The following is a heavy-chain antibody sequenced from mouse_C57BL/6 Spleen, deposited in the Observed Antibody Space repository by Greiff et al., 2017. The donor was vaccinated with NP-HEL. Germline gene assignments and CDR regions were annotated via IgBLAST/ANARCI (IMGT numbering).Heavy chain of an antibody. Sequence: QVQLQQSGAELVKPGASVKMSCKASGYTFTSYWITWVKQRPGQGLEWIGDIYPGSGSTNYNEKFKSKATLTVDTSSSTAYMQLSSLTSEDSAVYYCAKYGNYGRYAMDYWGQGTSVTVSS. V-gene: IGHV1-55*01. CDR2: IYPGSGST. CDR3: AKYGNYGRYAMDY. D-gene: IGHD2-10*02. CDR1: GYTFTSYW. J-gene: IGHJ4*01.